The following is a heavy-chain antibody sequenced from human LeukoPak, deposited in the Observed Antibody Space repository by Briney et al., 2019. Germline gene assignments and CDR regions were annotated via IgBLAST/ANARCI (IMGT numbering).Heavy chain of an antibody. CDR3: ARRFGRKFGERFYYYYYMDV. CDR2: MNHGGST. Sequence: PSETLSLTCAVYGVSFSGYYLNWIRQPPGKGLEWIAEMNHGGSTYYNPSVKSRVTISLDTSKNPLSLQLTTVTAADTAVYYCARRFGRKFGERFYYYYYMDVWGKGNTVTISS. CDR1: GVSFSGYY. V-gene: IGHV4-34*01. D-gene: IGHD3-10*01. J-gene: IGHJ6*03.